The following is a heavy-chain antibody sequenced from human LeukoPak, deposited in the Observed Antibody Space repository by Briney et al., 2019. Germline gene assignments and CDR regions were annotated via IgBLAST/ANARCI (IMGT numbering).Heavy chain of an antibody. CDR1: GGSFSGYY. Sequence: SETLSLTCAVYGGSFSGYYWSWIRQPPGKGLEWIGEINHSGSTNYNPSLKSRVTISVDTSKNQFSLKLSSVTAADTAVYYCARGYANYWGQGTLVTVSS. CDR3: ARGYANY. J-gene: IGHJ4*02. D-gene: IGHD2-2*01. CDR2: INHSGST. V-gene: IGHV4-34*01.